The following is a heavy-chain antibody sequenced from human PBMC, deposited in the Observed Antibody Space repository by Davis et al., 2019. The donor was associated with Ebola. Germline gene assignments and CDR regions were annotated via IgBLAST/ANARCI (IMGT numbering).Heavy chain of an antibody. D-gene: IGHD6-13*01. J-gene: IGHJ6*04. V-gene: IGHV1-69*13. Sequence: SVKVSCKASGYTFTSYGISWVRQAPGQGLEWMGGIIPIFGTANYAQKFQGRVTITADESTSTAYMELSSLRSEDTAVYYCARDARIAAAGLYYYYYYGMDVWGKGTTVTVSS. CDR1: GYTFTSYG. CDR2: IIPIFGTA. CDR3: ARDARIAAAGLYYYYYYGMDV.